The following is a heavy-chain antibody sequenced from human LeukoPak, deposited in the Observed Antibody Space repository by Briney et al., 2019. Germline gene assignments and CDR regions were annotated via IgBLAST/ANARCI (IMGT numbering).Heavy chain of an antibody. CDR2: INHSGST. CDR3: AREYYDSTGYYRY. D-gene: IGHD3-22*01. J-gene: IGHJ4*02. CDR1: GGSIKTGAYY. V-gene: IGHV4-34*01. Sequence: SQTLSLTCTVSGGSIKTGAYYWSWIRQPPGKGLEWIGEINHSGSTNYNPSLKSRVTISVDTSKNQFSLKLSSVTAADTAVYYCAREYYDSTGYYRYWGQGTLVTVSS.